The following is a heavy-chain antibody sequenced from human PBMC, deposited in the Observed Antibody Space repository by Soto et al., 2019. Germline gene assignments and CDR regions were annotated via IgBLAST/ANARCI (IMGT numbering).Heavy chain of an antibody. Sequence: QVQMVESGGGVVQPGTSLRLSCAASGFRFSSYAMHRVRQTPGKGLEWLGVISYDGSNKYYADFVRGRFTISRDSSKNTLYLQVNSLRAEDTAVYYCAKGMLAATIGPYANGVWGQGTTVTVSS. J-gene: IGHJ6*02. CDR2: ISYDGSNK. V-gene: IGHV3-30*18. CDR1: GFRFSSYA. CDR3: AKGMLAATIGPYANGV. D-gene: IGHD6-13*01.